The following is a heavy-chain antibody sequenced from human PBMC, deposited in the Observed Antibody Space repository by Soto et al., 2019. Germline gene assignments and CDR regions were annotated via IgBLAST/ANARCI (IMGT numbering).Heavy chain of an antibody. J-gene: IGHJ6*02. CDR1: GGSISSYY. CDR2: IYYSGST. CDR3: ARDSSHYYYYGMDV. Sequence: SETLSLTCTVSGGSISSYYWSWIRQPPGKGLEWIGYIYYSGSTNYNPSLKSRVTISVDTSKNQFSLKLSSVTAAATAVYYCARDSSHYYYYGMDVWGQGTTVTVSS. V-gene: IGHV4-59*01. D-gene: IGHD6-13*01.